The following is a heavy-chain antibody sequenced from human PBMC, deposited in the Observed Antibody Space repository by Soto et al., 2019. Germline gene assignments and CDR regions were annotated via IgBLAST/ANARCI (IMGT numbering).Heavy chain of an antibody. CDR1: GFTFSKFW. CDR3: ARLLLYSTSGRGWFDP. Sequence: DVQLVESGGGLVQPGGSLRLSCITSGFTFSKFWMSWVRQAPGKGLEWVANIKHDGSQSYYEDSVKGRITISRDNAKNSLDLQVNSLRADDTAVYFCARLLLYSTSGRGWFDPRGQGTLVTVSS. CDR2: IKHDGSQS. V-gene: IGHV3-7*03. J-gene: IGHJ5*02. D-gene: IGHD2-2*02.